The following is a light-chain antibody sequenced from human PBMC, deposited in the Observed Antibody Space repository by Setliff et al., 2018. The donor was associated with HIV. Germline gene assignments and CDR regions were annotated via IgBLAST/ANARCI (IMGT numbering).Light chain of an antibody. V-gene: IGLV2-14*01. CDR1: SSDVGGYNY. CDR3: SSYAISSPYV. J-gene: IGLJ1*01. Sequence: QSALTQPASVSGSPGQSITISCTGTSSDVGGYNYVSWYQQHPGKAPKLMIYDVTNRPSGVSYRFSGSKSGNTASLTISGLQAEDEADYYCSSYAISSPYVFGTGTKVTVL. CDR2: DVT.